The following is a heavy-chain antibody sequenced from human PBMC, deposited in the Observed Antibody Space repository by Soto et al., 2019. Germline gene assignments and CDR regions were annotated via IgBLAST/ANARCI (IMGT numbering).Heavy chain of an antibody. CDR2: INHSGST. CDR3: ARGKPGDWNPYYFDY. V-gene: IGHV4-34*01. J-gene: IGHJ4*02. Sequence: SETLSLTCAVYGGSFSGYYWSWIRQPPGKGLEWIGEINHSGSTNYNPSLKSRVTISVDTSKNQFSLKLSSVTAADTAVYYCARGKPGDWNPYYFDYWGQGTLVTVSS. D-gene: IGHD1-1*01. CDR1: GGSFSGYY.